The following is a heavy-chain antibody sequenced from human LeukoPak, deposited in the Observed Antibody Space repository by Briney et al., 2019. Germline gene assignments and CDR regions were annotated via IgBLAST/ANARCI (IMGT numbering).Heavy chain of an antibody. CDR1: GGSFSGYY. D-gene: IGHD2-2*01. J-gene: IGHJ4*02. CDR2: INHSGST. CDR3: ARGYCSSTSCYIYYFDY. V-gene: IGHV4-34*01. Sequence: SETLSLTCAVYGGSFSGYYWSWIRQPPGKGLEWIGEINHSGSTNYNPSLKSRVTISVDTSKNQFSLKLSSVTAADTAVHYCARGYCSSTSCYIYYFDYWGQGTLVTVSS.